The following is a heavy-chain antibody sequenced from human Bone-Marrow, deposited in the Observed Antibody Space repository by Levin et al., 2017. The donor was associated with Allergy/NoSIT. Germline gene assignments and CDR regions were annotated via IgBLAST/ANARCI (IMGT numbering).Heavy chain of an antibody. V-gene: IGHV3-30-3*01. CDR1: GFTFSSYA. D-gene: IGHD3-10*01. J-gene: IGHJ4*02. CDR2: ISYDGSNK. Sequence: GGSLRLSCAASGFTFSSYAMHWVRQAPGKGLEWVALISYDGSNKYYADSLRGRFTISRDDSKNILYLQLNSLRGEDTAEYYCARGFPYYSLTLNYFDYWGQGTLVTVSS. CDR3: ARGFPYYSLTLNYFDY.